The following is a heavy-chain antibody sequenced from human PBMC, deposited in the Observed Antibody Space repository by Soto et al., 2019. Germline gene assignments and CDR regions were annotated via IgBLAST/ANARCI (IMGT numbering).Heavy chain of an antibody. D-gene: IGHD3-10*01. CDR3: ARVLYYGSGSYSPYGMDV. J-gene: IGHJ6*02. CDR1: GVSFNNNG. Sequence: QVQLVQSGAEVKKPGSSVKVSCKTSGVSFNNNGIGWVRQAPGHGLEWMGGVSPPFRTANYARKFQGRISITADASTGTVNMELSRLTSEDTAQYYGARVLYYGSGSYSPYGMDVWGQGTTVTVSS. V-gene: IGHV1-69*01. CDR2: VSPPFRTA.